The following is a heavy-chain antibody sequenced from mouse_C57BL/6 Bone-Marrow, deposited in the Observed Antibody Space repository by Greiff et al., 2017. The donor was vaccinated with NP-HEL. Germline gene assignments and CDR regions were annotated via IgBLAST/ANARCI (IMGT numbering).Heavy chain of an antibody. CDR1: GYTFTSYT. Sequence: VQLQQSGAELARPGASVKMSCKASGYTFTSYTMHWVKQRPGQGLEWIGYINPSSGYTKYNEKVKDKATLTADKSSSTAYMQLSSLTSEDSAVYYCARFPYVYDVYYYAMDYWGQGTSVTVSS. V-gene: IGHV1-4*01. J-gene: IGHJ4*01. CDR2: INPSSGYT. D-gene: IGHD2-2*01. CDR3: ARFPYVYDVYYYAMDY.